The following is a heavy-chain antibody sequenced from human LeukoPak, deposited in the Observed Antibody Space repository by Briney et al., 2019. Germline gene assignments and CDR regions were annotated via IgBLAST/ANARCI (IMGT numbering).Heavy chain of an antibody. Sequence: ASVKVSCKASGYTFTSYGISWVRQAPGQGLEWMGWISAYNGNTNYAQKLQGRVTMTTDTSTSTAYMELRSLRSDDTAVYYCARDLYCSGGSCYCDYWGQGTLVTVSS. CDR1: GYTFTSYG. CDR3: ARDLYCSGGSCYCDY. V-gene: IGHV1-18*01. CDR2: ISAYNGNT. D-gene: IGHD2-15*01. J-gene: IGHJ4*02.